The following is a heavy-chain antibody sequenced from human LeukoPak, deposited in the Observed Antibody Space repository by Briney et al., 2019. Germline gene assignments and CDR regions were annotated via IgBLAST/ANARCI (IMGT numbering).Heavy chain of an antibody. D-gene: IGHD1-26*01. CDR2: IYGGGST. CDR1: GFTVSSNY. J-gene: IGHJ4*02. V-gene: IGHV3-53*04. CDR3: ARDGVGGFDY. Sequence: GGSLRLSCAASGFTVSSNYMSWVRQAPGKGLEWVSIIYGGGSTYYADSVMGRFTISRHNSKNTLYLQMNSLRPGDTAVYYCARDGVGGFDYWGQGTLVTVSS.